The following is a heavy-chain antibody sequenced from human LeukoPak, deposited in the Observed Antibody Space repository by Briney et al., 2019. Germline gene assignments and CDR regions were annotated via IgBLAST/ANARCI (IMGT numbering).Heavy chain of an antibody. CDR3: ARAEHDSSGYSMGFDY. J-gene: IGHJ4*02. V-gene: IGHV1-46*01. CDR2: INPSGGST. Sequence: ASVKVSCKASGYTFTSYYMHWVRQAPGQGLEWMGIINPSGGSTRYAQKFQGRVTMTRDTSTSTVYMELSSLRSEDTAVYYCARAEHDSSGYSMGFDYWGQGTLVTVSS. D-gene: IGHD3-22*01. CDR1: GYTFTSYY.